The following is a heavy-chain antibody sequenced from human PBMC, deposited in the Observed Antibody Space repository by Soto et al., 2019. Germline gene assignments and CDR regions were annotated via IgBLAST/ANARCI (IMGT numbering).Heavy chain of an antibody. V-gene: IGHV1-46*01. CDR1: GYTFTRYY. CDR2: INPSGGST. CDR3: ARDRMITYGGVIGPRGMDV. D-gene: IGHD3-16*01. J-gene: IGHJ6*01. Sequence: ASVKVSCKASGYTFTRYYIHWVRQAPGQGREWMGIINPSGGSTNYAQKFQGRVTLTRDTSTRTVYMELSSLRSEDTAVYYCARDRMITYGGVIGPRGMDVWGQGTTVTVSS.